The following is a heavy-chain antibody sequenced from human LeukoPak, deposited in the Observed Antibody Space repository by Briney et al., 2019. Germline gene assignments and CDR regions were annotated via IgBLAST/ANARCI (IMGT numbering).Heavy chain of an antibody. D-gene: IGHD3-22*01. V-gene: IGHV4-4*02. CDR2: IYHSGST. J-gene: IGHJ4*02. CDR3: ASSSSGYYTGYFDY. CDR1: GGSISSSNW. Sequence: SETLSLTCAVSGGSISSSNWWSWVRQPPGKGLEWIGEIYHSGSTNYNPSLKSRVTISVDKSKNQFSLKLSSVTAADTAVYYCASSSSGYYTGYFDYWGQGTLVTVSS.